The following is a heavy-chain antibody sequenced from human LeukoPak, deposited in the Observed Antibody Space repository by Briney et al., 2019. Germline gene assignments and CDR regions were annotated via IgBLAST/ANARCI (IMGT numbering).Heavy chain of an antibody. CDR2: IVVGSGNT. CDR1: GFTFTSSA. CDR3: AAEAAYYYDSRDAFVV. J-gene: IGHJ3*01. D-gene: IGHD3-22*01. V-gene: IGHV1-58*01. Sequence: SVKVSCKASGFTFTSSAVQWVRQARGQRLEWIGWIVVGSGNTNYAQKFQERVTITRDMSTSLVYMELSSLRSEDTAVYYCAAEAAYYYDSRDAFVVWGKGKMVTVSS.